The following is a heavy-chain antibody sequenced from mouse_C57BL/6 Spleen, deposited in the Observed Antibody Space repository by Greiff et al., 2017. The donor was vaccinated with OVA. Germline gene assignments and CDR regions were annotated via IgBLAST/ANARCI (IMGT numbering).Heavy chain of an antibody. V-gene: IGHV2-2*01. CDR3: ATAEGRFAY. CDR1: GFSLTSYG. Sequence: QVQLQQSGPGLVQPSQSLSITCTVSGFSLTSYGVHWVRQSPGKGLEWLGVIWSGGSTDYNAAFISRLSISKDNSKSQVFFKMNSLQADDTAIYYCATAEGRFAYWGQGTLVTVSA. D-gene: IGHD3-3*01. J-gene: IGHJ3*01. CDR2: IWSGGST.